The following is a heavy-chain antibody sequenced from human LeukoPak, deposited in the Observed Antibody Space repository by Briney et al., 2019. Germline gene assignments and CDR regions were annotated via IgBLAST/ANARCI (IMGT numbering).Heavy chain of an antibody. V-gene: IGHV1-2*02. CDR3: ARVGSSGWYVHPTLDY. CDR2: INPNSGDT. Sequence: GSVEVSCKASGYTFTGYYMHWVRQAPGQGLKWMGWINPNSGDTNYAQKFQGRVTVTRDTSISTAYMEQSRLRSDDTAVYYCARVGSSGWYVHPTLDYWGQGTLLTVSS. J-gene: IGHJ4*02. CDR1: GYTFTGYY. D-gene: IGHD6-19*01.